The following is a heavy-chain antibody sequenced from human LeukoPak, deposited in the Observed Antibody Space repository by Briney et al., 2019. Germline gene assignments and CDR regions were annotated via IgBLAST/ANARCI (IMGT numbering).Heavy chain of an antibody. CDR2: ISYSGNT. J-gene: IGHJ4*02. Sequence: SETLSLTCTVSGGSISSSNYYWGWIRQPPGKGLEWIGYISYSGNTYYNPSLKSRLIMSLDTSENQFSLWLSSVTAADTAVYCASRPEGATIFVPYFDYWGQGALVTVSS. CDR1: GGSISSSNYY. D-gene: IGHD3-3*01. CDR3: ASRPEGATIFVPYFDY. V-gene: IGHV4-31*03.